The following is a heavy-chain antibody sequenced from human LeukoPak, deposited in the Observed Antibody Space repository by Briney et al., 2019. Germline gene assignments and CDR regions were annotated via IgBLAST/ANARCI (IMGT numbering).Heavy chain of an antibody. J-gene: IGHJ6*03. CDR3: AGRVYYYDSSGYYPPRRADYYYMDV. D-gene: IGHD3-22*01. CDR2: INPSGGST. CDR1: GYTFTSYY. Sequence: GASVKVSCKASGYTFTSYYMHWVRQAPGQGLEWMGIINPSGGSTSYAQKFQGRVTMTRDTSTSTVYMELSSATAADTAVYYCAGRVYYYDSSGYYPPRRADYYYMDVWGKGTTVTVSS. V-gene: IGHV1-46*01.